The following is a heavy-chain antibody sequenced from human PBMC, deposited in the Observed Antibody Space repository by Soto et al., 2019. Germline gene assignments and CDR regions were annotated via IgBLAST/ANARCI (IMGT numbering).Heavy chain of an antibody. CDR2: IYYSGST. D-gene: IGHD3-22*01. CDR1: GGSISSSSYY. J-gene: IGHJ4*02. Sequence: QLQLQESGPGLVKPSETLSLTCTVSGGSISSSSYYWGWIRQPPGKGLEWIGSIYYSGSTYYNPSLKSRVTISVDTSKNQFSLKLSSVTAADTAVYYCASVVYYYDSSGYDYWGQGTLVTVSS. CDR3: ASVVYYYDSSGYDY. V-gene: IGHV4-39*01.